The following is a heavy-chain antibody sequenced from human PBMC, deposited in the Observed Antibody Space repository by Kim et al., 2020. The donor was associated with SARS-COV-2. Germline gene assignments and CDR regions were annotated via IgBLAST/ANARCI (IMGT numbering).Heavy chain of an antibody. CDR1: GYTFTGYG. J-gene: IGHJ3*02. CDR3: ARALSYNYCTSTGSSGLCGFDI. D-gene: IGHD2-2*01. CDR2: ISGYNGNT. Sequence: ASVKVSCKTSGYTFTGYGVSWVRQAPGQGLEWMGWISGYNGNTDYAQRYQGRVTMTADTSTTTAYMELRSLRSDDTAVYYCARALSYNYCTSTGSSGLCGFDIWDRGTLVTVSS. V-gene: IGHV1-18*04.